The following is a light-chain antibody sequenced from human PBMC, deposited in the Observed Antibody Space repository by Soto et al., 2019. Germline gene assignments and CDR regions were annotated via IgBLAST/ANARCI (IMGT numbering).Light chain of an antibody. Sequence: QSVLTQPASVSGSPGQSITISCTGTSSDVGGYNYVSWYQQHPGKAPKLMIYDDSNRPSGVSNRFSGSKSANTASLTISGLQAEDEADYYCSSYTGSSTYVVFGGGTKLTVL. CDR3: SSYTGSSTYVV. J-gene: IGLJ2*01. CDR2: DDS. CDR1: SSDVGGYNY. V-gene: IGLV2-14*01.